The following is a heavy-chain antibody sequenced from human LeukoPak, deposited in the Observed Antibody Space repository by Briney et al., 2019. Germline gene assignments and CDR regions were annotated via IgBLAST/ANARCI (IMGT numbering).Heavy chain of an antibody. D-gene: IGHD1-1*01. CDR2: IYYSGST. CDR3: ARDWNYYYYYMDV. J-gene: IGHJ6*03. V-gene: IGHV4-39*07. Sequence: PSETLSLTCTVSGGSISSSSYYWGWIRQPPGKGLEWIGSIYYSGSTYYNPSLKSRVTISVDTSKNQFSLKLSSVTAADTAVYYCARDWNYYYYYMDVWGKGTTVTVSS. CDR1: GGSISSSSYY.